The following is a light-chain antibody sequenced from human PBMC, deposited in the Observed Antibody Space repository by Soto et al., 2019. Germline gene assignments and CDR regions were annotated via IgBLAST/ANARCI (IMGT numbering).Light chain of an antibody. CDR3: QQYGSSQA. V-gene: IGKV3-20*01. CDR1: QSVSSSY. J-gene: IGKJ4*01. Sequence: EIVLTQSPGTLSLSPGERATLSCRASQSVSSSYLAWYQQKPGQAPRLLIYGASSRATGMPDRFSGSGSGTDFTLTISRLEPEDFAVYYCQQYGSSQAFGGGTKVEIK. CDR2: GAS.